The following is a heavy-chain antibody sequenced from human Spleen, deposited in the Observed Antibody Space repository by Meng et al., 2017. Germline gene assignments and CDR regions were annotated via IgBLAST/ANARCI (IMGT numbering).Heavy chain of an antibody. Sequence: QVQLVESGGGLVKPGGSLRLACAASGFTFSDYYMTWIRQAPGKGLEWVSYISSSGTTKYSADSVKGRFTISRDNAKNSLYLQMNSLRAEDTAVYYCARGQTGDDAFDIWGQGTMVTVSS. CDR1: GFTFSDYY. D-gene: IGHD7-27*01. J-gene: IGHJ3*02. CDR2: ISSSGTTK. CDR3: ARGQTGDDAFDI. V-gene: IGHV3-11*01.